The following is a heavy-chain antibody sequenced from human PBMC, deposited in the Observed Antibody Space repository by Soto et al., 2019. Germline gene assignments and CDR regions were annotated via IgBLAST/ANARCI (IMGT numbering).Heavy chain of an antibody. CDR3: AKDRGRGYDS. D-gene: IGHD2-15*01. J-gene: IGHJ5*01. CDR2: ISGSGGST. CDR1: GFTFSSYA. V-gene: IGHV3-23*01. Sequence: EVQLLESGGGLVQPGGSLRLSCAASGFTFSSYAMSWVRQAPGKGLEWVSGISGSGGSTHYADSVKGRFTISRDNSKNTLSLQMNSLRAEDTAVYYCAKDRGRGYDSWGHGTLVTVSS.